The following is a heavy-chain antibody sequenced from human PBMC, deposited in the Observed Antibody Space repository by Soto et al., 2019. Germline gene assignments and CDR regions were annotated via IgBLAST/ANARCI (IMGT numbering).Heavy chain of an antibody. Sequence: SETLSLTCTVSGGSISSGGYYWSWIRQHPGKGLEWIGYIYYSGSTYYNPYLKSRVTISVDTSKNQFSLKLSSVTAADTAVYYCASVGITIFGVVPNYWGQGTLVTVSS. CDR1: GGSISSGGYY. CDR2: IYYSGST. V-gene: IGHV4-31*03. CDR3: ASVGITIFGVVPNY. J-gene: IGHJ4*02. D-gene: IGHD3-3*01.